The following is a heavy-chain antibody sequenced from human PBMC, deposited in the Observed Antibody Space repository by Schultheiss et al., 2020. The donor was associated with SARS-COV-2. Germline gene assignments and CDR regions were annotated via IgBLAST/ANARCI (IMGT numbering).Heavy chain of an antibody. CDR2: IWYDGSNK. CDR1: GFTFSSYG. V-gene: IGHV3-33*01. J-gene: IGHJ4*02. CDR3: ARDRSRVVVVAATLPVD. D-gene: IGHD2-15*01. Sequence: GSLKISCAASGFTFSSYGMHWVRQAPGKGLEWVAVIWYDGSNKYYADSVKGRFTISRDNSKNTLYLQMNSLRAEDTAVYYCARDRSRVVVVAATLPVDWGQGTLVTVSS.